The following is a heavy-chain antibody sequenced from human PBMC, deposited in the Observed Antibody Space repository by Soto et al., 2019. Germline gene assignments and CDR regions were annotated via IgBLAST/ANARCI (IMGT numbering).Heavy chain of an antibody. J-gene: IGHJ4*01. D-gene: IGHD6-6*01. V-gene: IGHV1-46*01. CDR3: ARAPYSSSSFFFDY. CDR2: VNPSGGNT. Sequence: QVQVVQSGTEVKKPGASVKISCKASGYSFTAYFMHWVRQAPGQGLEWMGIVNPSGGNTNYAQKFQGRVTMTWDTSTSTVYMELSSLTSDDTAVYYCARAPYSSSSFFFDYWGHGTLVTVSS. CDR1: GYSFTAYF.